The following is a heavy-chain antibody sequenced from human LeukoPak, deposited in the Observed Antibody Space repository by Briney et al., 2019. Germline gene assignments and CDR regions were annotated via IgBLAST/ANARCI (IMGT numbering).Heavy chain of an antibody. V-gene: IGHV3-23*01. Sequence: WFSAISGRGGRTYYADSVKGRFTISRDNSKNTLYLQMNSLRGEDTAVYYCARRYSYGPFDYWGQGTLVTVSS. D-gene: IGHD5-18*01. CDR2: ISGRGGRT. J-gene: IGHJ4*02. CDR3: ARRYSYGPFDY.